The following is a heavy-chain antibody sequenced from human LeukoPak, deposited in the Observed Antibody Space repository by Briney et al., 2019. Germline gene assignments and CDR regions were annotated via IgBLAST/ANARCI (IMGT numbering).Heavy chain of an antibody. Sequence: GGSLRLSCAASGFTFSSYAMSWVRQAPGKGLEWVSAISGSGGSTYYADSVKGRFTISRDNSKNTLYLQMNSLRAEDTAVYYCAKDPPAPRGSGSYRPYYFDYWGQGTLVTVSS. J-gene: IGHJ4*02. CDR2: ISGSGGST. V-gene: IGHV3-23*01. CDR3: AKDPPAPRGSGSYRPYYFDY. CDR1: GFTFSSYA. D-gene: IGHD3-10*01.